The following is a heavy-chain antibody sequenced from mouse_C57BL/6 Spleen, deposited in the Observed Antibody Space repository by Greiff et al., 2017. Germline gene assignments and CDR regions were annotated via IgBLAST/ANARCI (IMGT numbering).Heavy chain of an antibody. CDR3: ARNHYGYDGYYAMDY. D-gene: IGHD2-2*01. V-gene: IGHV1-47*01. CDR1: GYTFTTYP. CDR2: FHPYNDDT. J-gene: IGHJ4*01. Sequence: VQLQQSGAELVKPGASVKMSCKASGYTFTTYPIEWMNQNHGKSLEWIGNFHPYNDDTKYNEKFKGKATLTVEKSSSTVYLELSRLTSDDSAVYYCARNHYGYDGYYAMDYWGQGTSVTVSS.